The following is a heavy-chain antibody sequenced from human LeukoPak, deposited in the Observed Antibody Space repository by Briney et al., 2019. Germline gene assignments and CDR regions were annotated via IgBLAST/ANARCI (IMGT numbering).Heavy chain of an antibody. CDR2: ISETGSYT. CDR1: GFTFSDYY. CDR3: ARDLHYYAAMDV. D-gene: IGHD3-10*01. J-gene: IGHJ6*02. V-gene: IGHV3-11*06. Sequence: GGSLSLSCAASGFTFSDYYMSWVRQAPGKGLEWVSFISETGSYTNYADSVKGQLTISRDNAKNSLYLQMHSLRAEDTAVYYCARDLHYYAAMDVWGQGTTVYVSS.